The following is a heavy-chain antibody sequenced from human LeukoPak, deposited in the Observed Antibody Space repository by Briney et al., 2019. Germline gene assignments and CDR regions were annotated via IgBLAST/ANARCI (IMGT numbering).Heavy chain of an antibody. V-gene: IGHV4-59*01. D-gene: IGHD6-6*01. CDR1: GGSISSYY. J-gene: IGHJ5*02. CDR3: ARGEFSSNLGRFDP. CDR2: IYYRGST. Sequence: SETLSLTCTVSGGSISSYYWSWIRQPPGKGLEWIGYIYYRGSTNYNPSLKSRVTISVDTSKNQFSLKLSSVTAADTAVYYCARGEFSSNLGRFDPWGQGTLVTVSS.